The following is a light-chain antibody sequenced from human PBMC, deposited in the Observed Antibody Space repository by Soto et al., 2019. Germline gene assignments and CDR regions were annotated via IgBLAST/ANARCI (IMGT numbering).Light chain of an antibody. CDR1: QDIANQ. J-gene: IGKJ2*01. CDR3: QQFDHLPYT. V-gene: IGKV1-33*01. CDR2: DAY. Sequence: DIQMTQSPSSLSASVGDRVTITCQASQDIANQLNWYQHRSGKAPKLLIYDAYTLETGVPSRFSGTGSGTNFTFAISSLQPEDIATYFCQQFDHLPYTFGQGTNLEIK.